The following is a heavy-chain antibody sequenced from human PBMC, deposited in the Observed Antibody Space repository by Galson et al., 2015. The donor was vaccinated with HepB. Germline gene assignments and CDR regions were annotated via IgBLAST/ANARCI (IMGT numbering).Heavy chain of an antibody. CDR1: GFTFSSYA. CDR3: ARDRGYCSGGSCYSIFYYYGMDV. J-gene: IGHJ6*02. D-gene: IGHD2-15*01. Sequence: SLRLSCAASGFTFSSYAMHWVRQAPGKGLEWVAVISYDGSNKYYADSVKGRFTISRDNSKNTLYLQMNSLRAEDTAVYYCARDRGYCSGGSCYSIFYYYGMDVWGQGTTVTVSS. V-gene: IGHV3-30-3*01. CDR2: ISYDGSNK.